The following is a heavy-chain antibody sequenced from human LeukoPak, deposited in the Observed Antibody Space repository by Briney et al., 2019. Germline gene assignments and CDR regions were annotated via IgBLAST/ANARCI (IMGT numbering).Heavy chain of an antibody. D-gene: IGHD2-15*01. J-gene: IGHJ4*02. V-gene: IGHV1-69*05. Sequence: SVKVSCKASGGTFSSYAISWVRQAPGQGLEWMGRIIPIFGTANYAQKFQGRVTITTDESTSTAYMELSSLRSEDTAVYYCASPDCSGGSCYTEHNFDYWGQGTLVTVSS. CDR2: IIPIFGTA. CDR1: GGTFSSYA. CDR3: ASPDCSGGSCYTEHNFDY.